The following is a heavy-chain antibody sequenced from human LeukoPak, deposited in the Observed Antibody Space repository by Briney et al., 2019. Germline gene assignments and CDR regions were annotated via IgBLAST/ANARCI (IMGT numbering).Heavy chain of an antibody. D-gene: IGHD6-19*01. CDR1: GFAFSTYA. Sequence: PGGSLRLSCAASGFAFSTYAVSWVRQAPGKGLEWVSAISGSGGSTYYADSVKGRFTISRDNSKNTLYLQMNSLRAEDTAVYYCAKDPKRYSSGWYGYYFDYWGQGTLVTVSS. CDR3: AKDPKRYSSGWYGYYFDY. V-gene: IGHV3-23*01. J-gene: IGHJ4*02. CDR2: ISGSGGST.